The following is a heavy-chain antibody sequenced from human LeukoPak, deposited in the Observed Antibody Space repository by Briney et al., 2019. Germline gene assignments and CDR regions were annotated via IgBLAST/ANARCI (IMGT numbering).Heavy chain of an antibody. Sequence: PGGSERLSCAASGFTFSSYTMNWVRQAPGRGLEWVSSISSSGSYMFYADSVKGRFTISRDNAKNSLYLQMNSLRAEDTAVYYCAREWGPAVIAHTLNWGQGTVLPVSS. CDR3: AREWGPAVIAHTLN. V-gene: IGHV3-21*01. D-gene: IGHD2-2*02. CDR2: ISSSGSYM. CDR1: GFTFSSYT. J-gene: IGHJ4*02.